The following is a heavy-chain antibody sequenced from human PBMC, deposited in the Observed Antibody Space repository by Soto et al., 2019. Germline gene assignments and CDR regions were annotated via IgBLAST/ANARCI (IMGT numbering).Heavy chain of an antibody. J-gene: IGHJ6*02. CDR2: INTGNGYT. V-gene: IGHV1-3*04. D-gene: IGHD3-9*01. CDR3: TRVNTIFLIPDYYSYDMDV. CDR1: GYTFATYA. Sequence: QVQLVQSGAEVKKPGASVKVSCKASGYTFATYAIHWVRQAPGQRLEWMGWINTGNGYTEYSQNFRGRVTITRDTSASTDYMELSSLRSEDTAMYYCTRVNTIFLIPDYYSYDMDVWGQGTTVTVAS.